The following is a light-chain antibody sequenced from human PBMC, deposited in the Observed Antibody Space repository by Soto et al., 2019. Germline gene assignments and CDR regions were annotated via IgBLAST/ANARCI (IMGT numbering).Light chain of an antibody. J-gene: IGLJ3*02. CDR1: SGHSSYA. Sequence: QPVLTQSPSASASLGASVKLTCTLSSGHSSYAIAWHQQQPEKGPRYLMKLNSDGSHSKGDGIPDRFSGSSSGAERYLTISSLQSEDEADYYCQTWGTGIHWVFGG. V-gene: IGLV4-69*01. CDR2: LNSDGSH. CDR3: QTWGTGIHWV.